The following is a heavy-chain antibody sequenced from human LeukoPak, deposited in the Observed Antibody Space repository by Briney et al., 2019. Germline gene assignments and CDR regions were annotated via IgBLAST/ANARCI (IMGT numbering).Heavy chain of an antibody. Sequence: GESLKISCSGSGFTFSNYWLALVRPKPRKGLEWMGIIYPGDSDTSYSPSFQGQVTFSADRSISTAYLQWSSLKASDSAIYYCASRTPGYTTGWYYFDSWGQGTLVTVCS. J-gene: IGHJ4*02. CDR3: ASRTPGYTTGWYYFDS. CDR2: IYPGDSDT. CDR1: GFTFSNYW. D-gene: IGHD6-19*01. V-gene: IGHV5-51*01.